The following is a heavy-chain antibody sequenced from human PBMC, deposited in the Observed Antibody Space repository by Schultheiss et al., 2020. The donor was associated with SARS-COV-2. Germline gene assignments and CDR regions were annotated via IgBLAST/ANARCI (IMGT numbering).Heavy chain of an antibody. D-gene: IGHD3-3*01. CDR1: GFTFSSYA. CDR3: AKDQGGPDYDFWSGYYTGSIPYCYRDV. Sequence: GESLKISCAASGFTFSSYAMSWVRQAPGKGLEWVSAISGSGGSTYYADSVKGRFTISRDNSKNTLYLQMNSLRAEDTAVYYCAKDQGGPDYDFWSGYYTGSIPYCYRDVWGKGTTVTVSS. V-gene: IGHV3-23*01. CDR2: ISGSGGST. J-gene: IGHJ6*03.